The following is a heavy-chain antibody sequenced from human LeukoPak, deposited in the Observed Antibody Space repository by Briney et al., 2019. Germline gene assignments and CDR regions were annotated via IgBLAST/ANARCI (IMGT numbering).Heavy chain of an antibody. V-gene: IGHV3-21*01. J-gene: IGHJ3*02. D-gene: IGHD2-8*01. CDR3: ARATNGRFDI. CDR1: GFTFSSYS. CDR2: ISSSTSYI. Sequence: GGSLRLSCAASGFTFSSYSMNWVRQAPGKGLEWVSFISSSTSYISYADSVKGRFTISRDNAKSSLWLQMNSLRAEDTAVYYCARATNGRFDIWGQGTMVTVYS.